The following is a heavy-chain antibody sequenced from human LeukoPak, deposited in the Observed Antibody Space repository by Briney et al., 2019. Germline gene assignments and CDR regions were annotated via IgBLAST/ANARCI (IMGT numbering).Heavy chain of an antibody. CDR1: GFTFSSYW. CDR2: ISGSGGST. Sequence: GGSLRLSCAASGFTFSSYWMSWVRQAPGKGLEWVSAISGSGGSTYYADSVKGRFTISRDNSKNTLYLQMNSLRAEDTAVYYCAKKKGFVVVTADYYYYYGMDVWGQGTTVTVSS. CDR3: AKKKGFVVVTADYYYYYGMDV. J-gene: IGHJ6*02. V-gene: IGHV3-23*01. D-gene: IGHD2-21*02.